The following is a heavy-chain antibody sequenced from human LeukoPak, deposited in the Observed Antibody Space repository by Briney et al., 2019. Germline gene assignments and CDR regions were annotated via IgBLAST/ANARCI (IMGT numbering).Heavy chain of an antibody. V-gene: IGHV1-18*01. Sequence: ASVKVSCKASGGTFSSYAISWVRQAPGQGLEWMGWISAYNGNTNYAQKLQGRVTMTTDTSTSTAYMELRSLRSDDTAVYYCARVGRYDFWSGIMGEIDAFDIWGQGTMVTVSS. J-gene: IGHJ3*02. D-gene: IGHD3-3*01. CDR2: ISAYNGNT. CDR1: GGTFSSYA. CDR3: ARVGRYDFWSGIMGEIDAFDI.